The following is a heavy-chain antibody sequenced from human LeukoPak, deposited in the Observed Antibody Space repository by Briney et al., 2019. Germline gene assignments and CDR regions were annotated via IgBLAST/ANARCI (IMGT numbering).Heavy chain of an antibody. CDR1: GYTLTELS. V-gene: IGHV1-24*01. D-gene: IGHD4-17*01. CDR3: ARSSTTVTHNPDY. J-gene: IGHJ4*02. Sequence: GASVKVSCKVSGYTLTELSMHWVRQAPGKGLEWMGGFDPEDGETIYAQKFQGRVTMTTDTSTSTAYMELRSLRSDDTAVYYCARSSTTVTHNPDYWGQGTLVTVSS. CDR2: FDPEDGET.